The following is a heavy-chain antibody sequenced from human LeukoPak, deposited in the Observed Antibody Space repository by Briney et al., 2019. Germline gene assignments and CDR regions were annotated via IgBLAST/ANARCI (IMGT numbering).Heavy chain of an antibody. J-gene: IGHJ4*02. V-gene: IGHV3-53*01. CDR3: AKEIVGATTFDY. Sequence: GGSLRLSCAASGFTFSSYSMNWVRQAPGKGLEWVSVFYSDGTTYHADSVKGRFTISRDNSKNTLYLQMNSLRAEDTAVYYCAKEIVGATTFDYWGQGTLVTVSS. D-gene: IGHD1-26*01. CDR1: GFTFSSYS. CDR2: FYSDGTT.